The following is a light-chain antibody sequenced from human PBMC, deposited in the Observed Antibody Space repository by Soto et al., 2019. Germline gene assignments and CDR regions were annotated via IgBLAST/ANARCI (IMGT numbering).Light chain of an antibody. CDR1: QSISSW. Sequence: DIQMTQSPSTLSASVGDRVTITCRASQSISSWLAWYQQKPGKAPKVLIYKASSLESGVPSRFSGSGSGTEFTLTISSLQPDDFATYHCQQYKSYSEWTFGQGTKVEIK. V-gene: IGKV1-5*03. J-gene: IGKJ1*01. CDR3: QQYKSYSEWT. CDR2: KAS.